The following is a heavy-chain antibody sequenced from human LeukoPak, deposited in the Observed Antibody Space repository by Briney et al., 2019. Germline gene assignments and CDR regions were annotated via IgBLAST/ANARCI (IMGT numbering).Heavy chain of an antibody. CDR3: AKDMVRGVIISYGVDY. D-gene: IGHD3-10*01. Sequence: PGGSLRLSCAASGFTFSSYEMNWVRQAPGKGLEWVSYISSSGSTIYYADSVKGRFTISRDNAKNSLYLQMNSLRAEDTAVYYCAKDMVRGVIISYGVDYWGQGTLVTVSS. CDR2: ISSSGSTI. J-gene: IGHJ4*02. V-gene: IGHV3-48*03. CDR1: GFTFSSYE.